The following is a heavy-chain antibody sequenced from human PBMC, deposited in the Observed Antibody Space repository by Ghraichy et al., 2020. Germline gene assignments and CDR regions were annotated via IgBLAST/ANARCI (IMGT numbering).Heavy chain of an antibody. Sequence: GESLNISCKGSGYSFTSYWIGWVRQMPGKGLEWMGIIYPGDSDTRYSPSFQGQVTISADKSISTAYLQWSSLKASDTAMYYCARLKAAAGSSGADAFDIWGQGTMVTVSS. CDR2: IYPGDSDT. CDR3: ARLKAAAGSSGADAFDI. V-gene: IGHV5-51*01. D-gene: IGHD6-13*01. CDR1: GYSFTSYW. J-gene: IGHJ3*02.